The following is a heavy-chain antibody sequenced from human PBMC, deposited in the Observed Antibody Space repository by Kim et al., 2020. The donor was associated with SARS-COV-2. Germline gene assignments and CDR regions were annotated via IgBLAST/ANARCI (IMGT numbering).Heavy chain of an antibody. CDR2: ISSGGTVT. J-gene: IGHJ4*02. V-gene: IGHV3-11*01. CDR3: ARGSMTTVTFADY. CDR1: GFTFSDYY. D-gene: IGHD4-17*01. Sequence: GGSLRLSCAASGFTFSDYYMTWIRQAPGKGLEWVSDISSGGTVTNYADSVRGRFTISRDYAKNSLFLQMNSLRAEDTAVYYCARGSMTTVTFADYWGQG.